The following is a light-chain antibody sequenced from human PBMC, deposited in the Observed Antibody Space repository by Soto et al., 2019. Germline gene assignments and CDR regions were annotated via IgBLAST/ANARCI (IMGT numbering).Light chain of an antibody. V-gene: IGLV4-69*01. Sequence: QLVLTQSPSASASMGASVKLTCTLSSGHSSYAIAWHQQQPEKGPRDLMKLNSDCSHNKVDLIPDRVSGSSSGAERYLTISHLQYEDEADYHCQTWGTGIVVFGGWTKLTVL. CDR2: LNSDCSH. CDR3: QTWGTGIVV. J-gene: IGLJ2*01. CDR1: SGHSSYA.